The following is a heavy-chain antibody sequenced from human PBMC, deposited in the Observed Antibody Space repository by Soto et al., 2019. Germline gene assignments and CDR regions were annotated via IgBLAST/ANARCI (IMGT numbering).Heavy chain of an antibody. Sequence: GASVKVSCKASGYTFTNYGISWVRQAPGQGLEWMGWINVYNGNTKYAQKVQGRATVTTDTSTNTAYMELGSLRSDDTAVYYCARYTISMIVVTSPYYYNGLDVWGQGTTVTVSS. CDR1: GYTFTNYG. CDR3: ARYTISMIVVTSPYYYNGLDV. CDR2: INVYNGNT. V-gene: IGHV1-18*01. J-gene: IGHJ6*02. D-gene: IGHD3-22*01.